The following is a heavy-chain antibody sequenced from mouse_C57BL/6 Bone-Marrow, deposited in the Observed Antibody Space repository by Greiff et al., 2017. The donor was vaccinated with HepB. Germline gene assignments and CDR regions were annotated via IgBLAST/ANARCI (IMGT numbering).Heavy chain of an antibody. Sequence: VKLMESGPELVKPGASVKISCKASGYAFSSSWMNWVKQRPGKGLEWIGRIYPGDGDTNYNGKFKGKATLTADKSSSTAYMQLSSLTSEDSAVYFCARSLITTVVADYWGQGTSVTVSS. J-gene: IGHJ4*01. CDR1: GYAFSSSW. V-gene: IGHV1-82*01. D-gene: IGHD1-1*01. CDR3: ARSLITTVVADY. CDR2: IYPGDGDT.